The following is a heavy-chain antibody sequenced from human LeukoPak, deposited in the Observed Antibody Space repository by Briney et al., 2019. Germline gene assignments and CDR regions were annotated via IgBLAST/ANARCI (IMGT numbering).Heavy chain of an antibody. V-gene: IGHV3-48*03. J-gene: IGHJ5*02. CDR1: GFTFSSYE. Sequence: GGSLRLSCAASGFTFSSYEMNWVRQAPGKGLERVSYVSSSGSTIYYADSVKGRFTISRDNAKNSLYLQMNSLRAEDTAVYYCARLHDFWSGSTDNWFDPWGQGTLVTVSS. CDR3: ARLHDFWSGSTDNWFDP. CDR2: VSSSGSTI. D-gene: IGHD3-3*01.